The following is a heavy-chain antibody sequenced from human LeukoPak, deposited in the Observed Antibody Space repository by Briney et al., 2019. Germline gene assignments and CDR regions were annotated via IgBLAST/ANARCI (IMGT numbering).Heavy chain of an antibody. J-gene: IGHJ4*02. CDR1: AFAFSNHA. D-gene: IGHD6-19*01. V-gene: IGHV3-23*01. Sequence: GESLRLSCTASAFAFSNHAMSWVRQAPGKGLEWVSSISISGGTTYYADSVKGRFTISRENSKSTLYLQMNNLRADDTAVYYCAKDLGNKQWLAHYWGQGTLVTVSS. CDR3: AKDLGNKQWLAHY. CDR2: ISISGGTT.